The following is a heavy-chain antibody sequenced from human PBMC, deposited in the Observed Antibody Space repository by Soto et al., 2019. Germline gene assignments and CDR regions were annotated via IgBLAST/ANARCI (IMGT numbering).Heavy chain of an antibody. CDR2: IYHSGST. D-gene: IGHD2-15*01. J-gene: IGHJ4*02. CDR3: ARVCSGGSCYSVSAYYFDY. CDR1: GGSISSSNW. Sequence: SETLSLTCAVSGGSISSSNWWSWVRQPPGKGLEWIGEIYHSGSTNYNPSLKSRATISVDKSKNQFSLKLSSVTAADTAVYYCARVCSGGSCYSVSAYYFDYWGQGTLVTVS. V-gene: IGHV4-4*02.